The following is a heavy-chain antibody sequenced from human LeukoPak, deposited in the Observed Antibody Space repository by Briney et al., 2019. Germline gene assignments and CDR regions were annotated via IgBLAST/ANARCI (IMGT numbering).Heavy chain of an antibody. J-gene: IGHJ3*02. CDR3: AKDGRYCSSTSCYSRDAFDI. CDR2: IRYDGSNK. V-gene: IGHV3-30*02. CDR1: GFTFSSYW. Sequence: GGSLRLSCAASGFTFSSYWMSWVRQAPGKGLEWVAFIRYDGSNKYYADSVKGRFTISRDNSKNTLYLQMNSLRAEDTAVYYCAKDGRYCSSTSCYSRDAFDIWGQGTMVTVSS. D-gene: IGHD2-2*01.